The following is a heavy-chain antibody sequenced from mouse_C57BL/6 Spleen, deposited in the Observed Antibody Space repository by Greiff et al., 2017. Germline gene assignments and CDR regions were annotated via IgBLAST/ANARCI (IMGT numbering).Heavy chain of an antibody. CDR1: GYTFTDYY. J-gene: IGHJ3*01. CDR2: IYPGSGNT. V-gene: IGHV1-76*01. CDR3: ASLGRGFAY. Sequence: VQLQQSGAELVRPGASVKLSCKASGYTFTDYYINWVKQRPGQGLEWIARIYPGSGNTYYNEKFKGKATLPAEKSSSTAYMQLSSLTSEDSAVYFCASLGRGFAYWGQGTLVTVSA. D-gene: IGHD4-1*01.